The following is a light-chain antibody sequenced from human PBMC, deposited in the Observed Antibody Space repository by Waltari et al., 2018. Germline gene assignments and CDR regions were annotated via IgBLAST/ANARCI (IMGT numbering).Light chain of an antibody. CDR2: YAS. V-gene: IGLV3-21*04. J-gene: IGLJ3*02. CDR1: NIGSKS. Sequence: YVLTQPPSVSVDPGTTARLTRGGDNIGSKSVNWYQQKPGQAPVLVMFYASDRPSEIPVRFSGSNSGNAATLTISWVEAGDEADYHCQVWDDVTDSGVFGGGTKLTVL. CDR3: QVWDDVTDSGV.